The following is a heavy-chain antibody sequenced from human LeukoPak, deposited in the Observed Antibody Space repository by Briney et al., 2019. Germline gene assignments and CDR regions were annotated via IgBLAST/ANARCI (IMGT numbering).Heavy chain of an antibody. CDR1: GFTFSSYW. CDR2: IKQDGSEK. V-gene: IGHV3-7*01. Sequence: GGSLRLSCAASGFTFSSYWMSWVRQAPGKGLEWVANIKQDGSEKYYVDSVKGRFTISRENAKNSLYLQMNSLRAEDTAVYYCARLVWSGSYYFDYWGQGTLVTVSS. CDR3: ARLVWSGSYYFDY. D-gene: IGHD1-26*01. J-gene: IGHJ4*02.